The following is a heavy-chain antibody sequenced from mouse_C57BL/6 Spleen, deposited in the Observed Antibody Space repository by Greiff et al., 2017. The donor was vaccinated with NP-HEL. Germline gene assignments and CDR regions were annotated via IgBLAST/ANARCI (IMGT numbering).Heavy chain of an antibody. CDR2: ISYDGSN. J-gene: IGHJ3*01. CDR1: GYSITSGYY. D-gene: IGHD1-1*01. CDR3: ARGGAYVSSFYFED. V-gene: IGHV3-6*01. Sequence: VQLKESGPGLVKPSQSLSLTCSVTGYSITSGYYWNWIRQFPGNKLEWMGYISYDGSNNYNPSLKNRISITRDTSKNQFFLKLNSVTTEDTATYDCARGGAYVSSFYFEDWGQGTLVTVSA.